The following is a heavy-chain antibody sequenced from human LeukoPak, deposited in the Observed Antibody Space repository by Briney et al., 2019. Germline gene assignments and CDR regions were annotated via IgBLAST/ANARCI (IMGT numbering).Heavy chain of an antibody. Sequence: ASVKVSCKASGGTFSSYAISWVRQAPGQGLEWMGRIIPIFGTANYAQKFQGRVTITTDESTSTAYMELSSLRSEDTAVYYCATGVRGQWLWYWAQGTLVTVSS. CDR3: ATGVRGQWLWY. D-gene: IGHD6-19*01. V-gene: IGHV1-69*05. J-gene: IGHJ4*02. CDR2: IIPIFGTA. CDR1: GGTFSSYA.